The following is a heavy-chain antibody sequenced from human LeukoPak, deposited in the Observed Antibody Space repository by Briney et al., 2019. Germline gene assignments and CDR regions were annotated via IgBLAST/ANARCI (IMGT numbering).Heavy chain of an antibody. V-gene: IGHV4-39*06. J-gene: IGHJ3*02. Sequence: SETLSLTCTVSGGSFSSSSYYWGWIRQPPGKGLEWIGSIYYSGSTYYNPSLKSRVTISVDTSKKQLPLRLSSVTAADTAVYYCAKEAPTDYAFDIWGQGTMVTVS. D-gene: IGHD3/OR15-3a*01. CDR2: IYYSGST. CDR3: AKEAPTDYAFDI. CDR1: GGSFSSSSYY.